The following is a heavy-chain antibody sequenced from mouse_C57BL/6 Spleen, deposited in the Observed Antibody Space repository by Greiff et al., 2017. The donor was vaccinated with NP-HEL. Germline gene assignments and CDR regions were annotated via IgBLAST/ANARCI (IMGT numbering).Heavy chain of an antibody. J-gene: IGHJ1*03. CDR1: GYTFTSYW. CDR3: ARSGAPYYYGGSYWYFDV. D-gene: IGHD1-1*01. CDR2: IDPSDSET. V-gene: IGHV1-52*01. Sequence: QVQLQQPGAELVRPGSSVKLSCKASGYTFTSYWMHWVKQRPIQGLEWIGNIDPSDSETHYNQKFKDKATLTVDKSSSTAYMQLSSLTSEDSAVCFCARSGAPYYYGGSYWYFDVWGTGTTLTVSS.